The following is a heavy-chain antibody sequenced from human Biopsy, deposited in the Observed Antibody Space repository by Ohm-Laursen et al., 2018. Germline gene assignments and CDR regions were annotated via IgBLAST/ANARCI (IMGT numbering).Heavy chain of an antibody. CDR2: IRSKAKGYAT. V-gene: IGHV3-73*01. J-gene: IGHJ4*02. Sequence: SLRLSCAASGFTFSASAVHWVRQASGKGLEWVGRIRSKAKGYATAYAASVTGRFTISRDDSKNTTYLQMNSLKTEDTAVYYCPLEGAGFDNWGQGTLVTVSS. CDR1: GFTFSASA. CDR3: PLEGAGFDN. D-gene: IGHD3-10*01.